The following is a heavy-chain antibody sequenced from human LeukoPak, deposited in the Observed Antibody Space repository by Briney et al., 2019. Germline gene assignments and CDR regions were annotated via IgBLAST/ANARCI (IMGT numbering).Heavy chain of an antibody. J-gene: IGHJ3*02. CDR2: IYSGGTT. D-gene: IGHD3-10*01. V-gene: IGHV3-53*01. CDR3: SVHLKTYYYGSGYDI. Sequence: GGSQRLSCGASVLILRSHYVMCVPQAPGRGGVWVSVIYSGGTTYNAVCVTGGFTIPKHNTKNKQYVQTNSLRDENTALNYLSVHLKTYYYGSGYDIWGQGTMVTVSS. CDR1: VLILRSHY.